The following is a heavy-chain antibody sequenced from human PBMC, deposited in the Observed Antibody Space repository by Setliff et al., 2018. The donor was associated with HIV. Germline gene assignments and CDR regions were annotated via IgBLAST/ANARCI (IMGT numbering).Heavy chain of an antibody. CDR3: ARDGPLEGSYRYYYYYMDV. J-gene: IGHJ6*03. CDR1: GTSINSHY. Sequence: SETLSLTCTVSGTSINSHYWSWIRQTPGKGLQWIGLIYYSGSTNYNPSLKSRVTISVDTSKNQFSLKLSSVTAADTAVYYCARDGPLEGSYRYYYYYMDVWGKGTTVTVSS. D-gene: IGHD3-10*01. V-gene: IGHV4-59*11. CDR2: IYYSGST.